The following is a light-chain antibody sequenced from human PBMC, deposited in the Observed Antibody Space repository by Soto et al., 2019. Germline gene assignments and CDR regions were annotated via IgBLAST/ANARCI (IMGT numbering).Light chain of an antibody. J-gene: IGKJ2*01. CDR3: QQYSTYPYT. Sequence: DIQMTQSPSTLSASVGDRVTITCRASQNIGTWLAWYHQSPGKAPKLLIYDASSLKSGVPSRVSGGGSGTEFTLTINSLQPDDFATYYYQQYSTYPYTFGQGTKLEIK. CDR2: DAS. CDR1: QNIGTW. V-gene: IGKV1-5*01.